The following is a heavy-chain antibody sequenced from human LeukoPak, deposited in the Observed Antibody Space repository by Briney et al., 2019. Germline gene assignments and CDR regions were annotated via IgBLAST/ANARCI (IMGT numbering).Heavy chain of an antibody. CDR2: ISGRGGST. J-gene: IGHJ3*02. Sequence: GGSLRLSCAASGFTFSSYAMSWVRQAPGKGLEWVSAISGRGGSTYYADSVKGRFTISRDNSKNTLYLQMNSLRAEDTAVYYCAKDSYYDILAANDAFDIWGQGTMVTVSS. CDR1: GFTFSSYA. CDR3: AKDSYYDILAANDAFDI. V-gene: IGHV3-23*01. D-gene: IGHD3-9*01.